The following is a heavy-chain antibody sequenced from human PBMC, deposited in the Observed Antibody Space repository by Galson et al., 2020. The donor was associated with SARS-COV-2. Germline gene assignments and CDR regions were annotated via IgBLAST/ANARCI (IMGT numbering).Heavy chain of an antibody. D-gene: IGHD4-17*01. Sequence: GESLKISCAASGFTFSSYGMHWVRQAPGKGLEWVAVIWYDGSNKYYADSVKGRFTISRDNSKNTLYLQMNSLRAEDTAVYYCARDHDYGDYGESGYYYYGMDVWGQGTTVTVSS. J-gene: IGHJ6*02. V-gene: IGHV3-33*01. CDR2: IWYDGSNK. CDR1: GFTFSSYG. CDR3: ARDHDYGDYGESGYYYYGMDV.